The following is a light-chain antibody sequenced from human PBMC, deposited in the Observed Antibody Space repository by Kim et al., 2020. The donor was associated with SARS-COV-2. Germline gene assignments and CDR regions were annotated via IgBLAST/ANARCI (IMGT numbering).Light chain of an antibody. CDR1: SSDVGTYNH. CDR3: KSYATSSTRV. V-gene: IGLV2-14*04. J-gene: IGLJ1*01. Sequence: GQAIAIASTGTSSDVGTYNHDSWCQQYPGKAPKLIIYYVTNRPSGVSNRFSGSKSDNTASLTISGLQAEDEADCYCKSYATSSTRVFGTGTKVTIL. CDR2: YVT.